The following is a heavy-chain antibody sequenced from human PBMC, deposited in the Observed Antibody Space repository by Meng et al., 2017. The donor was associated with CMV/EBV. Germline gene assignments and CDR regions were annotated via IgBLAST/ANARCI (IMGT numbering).Heavy chain of an antibody. CDR2: ISSSSSYI. J-gene: IGHJ6*02. CDR1: GFTFSSYS. CDR3: AKRSNGYWDYYYYYGMDV. V-gene: IGHV3-21*01. D-gene: IGHD3-22*01. Sequence: GESLKISCAASGFTFSSYSMNWVRQAPGKGLEWVSSISSSSSYIYYADSVKGRFTISRDNAKNSLYLQMNSLRAEDTAVYYCAKRSNGYWDYYYYYGMDVWGQGTTVTVSS.